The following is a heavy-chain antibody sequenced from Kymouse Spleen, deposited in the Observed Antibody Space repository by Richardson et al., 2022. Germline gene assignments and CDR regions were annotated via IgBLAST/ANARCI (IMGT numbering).Heavy chain of an antibody. Sequence: EVQLVESGGGLVQPGGSLKLSCAASGFTFSGSAMHWVRQASGKGLEWVGRIRSKANSYATAYAASVKGRFTISRDDSKNTAYLQMNSLKTEDTAVYYCTRRGNWNYGGYYYGMDVWGQGTTVTVSS. CDR1: GFTFSGSA. D-gene: IGHD1-7*01. V-gene: IGHV3-73*02. J-gene: IGHJ6*02. CDR3: TRRGNWNYGGYYYGMDV. CDR2: IRSKANSYAT.